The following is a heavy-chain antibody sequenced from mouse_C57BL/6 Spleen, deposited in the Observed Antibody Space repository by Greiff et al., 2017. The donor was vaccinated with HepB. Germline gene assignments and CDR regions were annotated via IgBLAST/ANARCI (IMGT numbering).Heavy chain of an antibody. CDR2: INPNNGGT. J-gene: IGHJ3*01. D-gene: IGHD1-1*01. Sequence: EVQLQQSGPELVKPGASVKISCKASGYTFTDYYMNWVKQSHGKSLEWIGDINPNNGGTSYNQKFKGKATLTIDKSSSTAYMELRSLTSEDSAVYYCAISLIYYYGSSVAYWGQGTLVTVSA. CDR3: AISLIYYYGSSVAY. V-gene: IGHV1-26*01. CDR1: GYTFTDYY.